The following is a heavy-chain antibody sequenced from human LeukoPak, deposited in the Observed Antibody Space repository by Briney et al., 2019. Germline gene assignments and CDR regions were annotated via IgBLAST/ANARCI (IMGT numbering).Heavy chain of an antibody. CDR1: GYTFTSYY. CDR3: ASSGSYRTYYYYGMDV. CDR2: INPSGGST. Sequence: ASVKVSCKASGYTFTSYYMHWVRQAPGQGLEWMGIINPSGGSTSYAQKFQGRVTMTRDTSTSTVYMELSSLRSEDTAVYYCASSGSYRTYYYYGMDVWGQGTTVTVSS. V-gene: IGHV1-46*01. J-gene: IGHJ6*02. D-gene: IGHD1-26*01.